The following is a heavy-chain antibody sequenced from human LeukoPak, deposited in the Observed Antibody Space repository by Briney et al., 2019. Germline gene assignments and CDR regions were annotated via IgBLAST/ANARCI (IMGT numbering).Heavy chain of an antibody. CDR2: SGST. J-gene: IGHJ4*02. CDR3: ARRIGYGGKFDY. V-gene: IGHV4-38-2*02. Sequence: PSETLSLTCTVSGYSISSGYYWGWIRQPPGKGLEWIGSGSTYYNPSLKSRVTISVDTSKNQFSLKLSSVTAADTAVYYCARRIGYGGKFDYWGQGTLVTVSS. CDR1: GYSISSGYY. D-gene: IGHD4-23*01.